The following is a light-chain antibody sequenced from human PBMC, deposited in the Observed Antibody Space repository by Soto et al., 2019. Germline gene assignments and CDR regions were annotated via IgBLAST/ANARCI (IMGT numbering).Light chain of an antibody. CDR3: SSFTSNNNWV. CDR2: EVS. V-gene: IGLV2-14*01. J-gene: IGLJ3*02. Sequence: QSVLTQPASVSGSPGQSITISCTGTSSDVGGSNYVSWYQQHPGKVPKLVIYEVSNRPSGLSDRFSGSKSGNTASLTISGLQAEDEADYYCSSFTSNNNWVFGGGTKLTVL. CDR1: SSDVGGSNY.